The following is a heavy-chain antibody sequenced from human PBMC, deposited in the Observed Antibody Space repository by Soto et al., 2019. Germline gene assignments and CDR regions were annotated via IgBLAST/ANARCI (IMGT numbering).Heavy chain of an antibody. V-gene: IGHV3-21*01. D-gene: IGHD3-3*01. CDR2: ISSSSSYI. CDR1: GFTFSTYN. Sequence: EAQLVESGGGLVKPGGSLSFSCAASGFTFSTYNMKWVRQAPGKGLAWVSSISSSSSYIYYADSVKGRFTIPRDNAKNSLYLQMNSLRSEDTAVYYCARDYDFWSGRGGMDVWGPGTTVTVS. J-gene: IGHJ6*02. CDR3: ARDYDFWSGRGGMDV.